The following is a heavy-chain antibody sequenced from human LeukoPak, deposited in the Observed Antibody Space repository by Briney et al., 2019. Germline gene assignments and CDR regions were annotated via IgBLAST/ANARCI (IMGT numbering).Heavy chain of an antibody. CDR3: AGHGIGDSSRDYFDY. CDR1: GGSISSSGNS. V-gene: IGHV4-39*01. J-gene: IGHJ4*02. D-gene: IGHD6-13*01. CDR2: IYYSGST. Sequence: PSETLSLTCTVSGGSISSSGNSWGWIRQPPGKGLEWIGSIYYSGSTYYNPSLESRVTTSVDTSRNQFSLRLHSVTAADTAVYYCAGHGIGDSSRDYFDYWGQGTLVTVSP.